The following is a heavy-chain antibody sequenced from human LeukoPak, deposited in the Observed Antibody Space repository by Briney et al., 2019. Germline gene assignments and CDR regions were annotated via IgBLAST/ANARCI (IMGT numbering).Heavy chain of an antibody. CDR2: INHSGST. J-gene: IGHJ6*03. Sequence: SETLSLTCAVYGGPFSGYYWSWIHQPPGKGLERIGEINHSGSTNYNPSLKSRVTISVDTSKNQFSLKLSSVTAADTAVYYCARSPRLEWLFGTPYYYYYMDVWGKGTRSPSP. D-gene: IGHD3-3*01. CDR1: GGPFSGYY. V-gene: IGHV4-34*01. CDR3: ARSPRLEWLFGTPYYYYYMDV.